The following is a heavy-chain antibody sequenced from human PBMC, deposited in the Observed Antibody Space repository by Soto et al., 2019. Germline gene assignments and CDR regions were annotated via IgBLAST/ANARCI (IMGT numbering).Heavy chain of an antibody. J-gene: IGHJ4*02. CDR1: GDTFNFYS. CDR3: ASSYGSGSRAFDY. V-gene: IGHV1-69*02. Sequence: QVQLVQSGAEVKRPGSSVKVSCKASGDTFNFYSINWVRQAPGLEWMGRVNPIVSMSNYAQKFQGRVTMTADKSTSTAYMELSSLRSEDTAIYYCASSYGSGSRAFDYWGQGALVTVSS. CDR2: VNPIVSMS. D-gene: IGHD3-10*01.